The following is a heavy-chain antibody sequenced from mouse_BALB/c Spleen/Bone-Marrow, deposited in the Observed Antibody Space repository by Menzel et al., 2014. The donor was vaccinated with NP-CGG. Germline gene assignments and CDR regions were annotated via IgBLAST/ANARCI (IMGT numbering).Heavy chain of an antibody. J-gene: IGHJ1*01. D-gene: IGHD1-1*01. CDR2: INPSNGGT. V-gene: IGHV1S81*02. Sequence: VQLQQSGAELVKPGASVKLSCKASGYSFTNYYTYWVKQWPGQGLEWIGEINPSNGGTNFNEKFKSKATLTVDKSSSTAFMQLSSLTSEDSAVYYCTRSNYGYWFFDVWGAGTTVTVSS. CDR3: TRSNYGYWFFDV. CDR1: GYSFTNYY.